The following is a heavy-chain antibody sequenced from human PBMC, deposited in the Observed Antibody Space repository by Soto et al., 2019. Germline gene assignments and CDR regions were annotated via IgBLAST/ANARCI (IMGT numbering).Heavy chain of an antibody. CDR1: GFTFGSFG. D-gene: IGHD5-18*01. V-gene: IGHV3-23*01. Sequence: EVPLLESGGGLVQPGGSLRLSCAASGFTFGSFGMSWVRQAPGKGLEWVSAISATAGSTYYANSVKGRFTFSRDNSKNTLYLQMNSLRADDTAVYYCAKDRGFSYGYGFDYWGQGTLVTVSS. CDR2: ISATAGST. CDR3: AKDRGFSYGYGFDY. J-gene: IGHJ4*02.